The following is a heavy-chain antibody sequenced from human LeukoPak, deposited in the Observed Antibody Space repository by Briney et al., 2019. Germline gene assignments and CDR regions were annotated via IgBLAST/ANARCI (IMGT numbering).Heavy chain of an antibody. V-gene: IGHV4-39*01. CDR1: GGSVSSSIYY. J-gene: IGHJ4*02. CDR2: TYYSGST. D-gene: IGHD3-9*01. Sequence: SETLSLTCTVSGGSVSSSIYYWGWIRQPPGKGLEWIESTYYSGSTSYNPSLKSRVTISVDTSKNQFSLKLTSVTAADTAVYYCASRNDILTGYVFDFWGQGTLVTVSS. CDR3: ASRNDILTGYVFDF.